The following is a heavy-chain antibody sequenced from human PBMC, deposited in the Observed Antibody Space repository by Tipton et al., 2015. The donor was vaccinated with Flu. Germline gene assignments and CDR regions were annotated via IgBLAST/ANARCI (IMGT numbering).Heavy chain of an antibody. D-gene: IGHD1-7*01. V-gene: IGHV4-38-2*02. CDR2: IYHSGST. CDR3: ARDIGTTTPEWFDP. J-gene: IGHJ5*02. CDR1: GYSVSSGYY. Sequence: GLVKPSETLSLTCAVSGYSVSSGYYWGWIRQPPGKGLEWIGSIYHSGSTYYNPSLKSRVTISVDTSKNQFSLKLSSVTAADTAVYYCARDIGTTTPEWFDPWGQGTLVTVSS.